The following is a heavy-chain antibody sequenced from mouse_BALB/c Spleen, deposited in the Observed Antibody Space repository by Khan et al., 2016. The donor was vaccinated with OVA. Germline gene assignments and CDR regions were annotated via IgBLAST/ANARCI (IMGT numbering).Heavy chain of an antibody. CDR1: GYTFTSYT. V-gene: IGHV1-4*01. D-gene: IGHD2-14*01. J-gene: IGHJ3*01. CDR2: INPSNGYT. CDR3: VRAGAYYRNDDCFAY. Sequence: QVQLQQSGAELARPGASVKMSCKASGYTFTSYTIHWIKLRPGQGLEWIGYINPSNGYTNYNQKFKDKATLTADKSSTTAYMKLSSLTSDDSAVYNCVRAGAYYRNDDCFAYWGQGTLVTVSA.